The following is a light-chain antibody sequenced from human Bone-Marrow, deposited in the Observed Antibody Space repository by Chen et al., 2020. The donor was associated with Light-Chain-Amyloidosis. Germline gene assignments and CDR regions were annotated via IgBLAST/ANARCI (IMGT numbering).Light chain of an antibody. CDR3: QVWDRSSDRPV. J-gene: IGLJ3*02. CDR1: NIGSTS. Sequence: YVLTQPSSVSVAPGQTATIACGGNNIGSTSVHWYQQTPGQAPLLVVYDDSDRPSGIPERVSSYNSGNTATLTISRFEAGDEADYYCQVWDRSSDRPVFGGGTKLTVL. CDR2: DDS. V-gene: IGLV3-21*02.